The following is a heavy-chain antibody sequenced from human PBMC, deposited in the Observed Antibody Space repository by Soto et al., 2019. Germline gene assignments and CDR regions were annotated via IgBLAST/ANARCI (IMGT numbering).Heavy chain of an antibody. Sequence: EVQLVESGGGLVQPGRSLRLSCAASGFTFDDYAMHWVRQAPGKGLEWVSGISWNSGSIGYADSVKGRFTISRDNAKNSLYLQMNSLRAEDTALYYCAKAIIAVAGTGAFDIWGQGTMVTVSS. CDR1: GFTFDDYA. CDR2: ISWNSGSI. CDR3: AKAIIAVAGTGAFDI. D-gene: IGHD6-19*01. J-gene: IGHJ3*02. V-gene: IGHV3-9*01.